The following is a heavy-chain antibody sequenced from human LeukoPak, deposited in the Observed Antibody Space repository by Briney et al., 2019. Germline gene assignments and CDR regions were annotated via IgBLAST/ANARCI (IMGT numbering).Heavy chain of an antibody. CDR3: ARSGWGSGYSSLLDY. D-gene: IGHD3-22*01. CDR2: IYYSGST. Sequence: PSETLSLTCTVSGGSISSYYWSWIRQPPGKGLEWIGYIYYSGSTNYNPSLKSRVTISVDTSKNQFSLKLSSVTAADTAVYYCARSGWGSGYSSLLDYWGQGTLVTVSS. J-gene: IGHJ4*02. V-gene: IGHV4-59*01. CDR1: GGSISSYY.